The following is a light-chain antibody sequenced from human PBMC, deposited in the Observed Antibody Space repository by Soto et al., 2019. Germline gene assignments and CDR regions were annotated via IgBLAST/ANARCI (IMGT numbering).Light chain of an antibody. J-gene: IGLJ2*01. CDR3: SSYTSSGGLL. CDR2: DVT. V-gene: IGLV2-14*01. CDR1: GAYNS. Sequence: QSALTQPASVSGSPGQSITVSCTGTGAYNSVSWYQQHPGKAPKLIIYDVTNRPSGVSDRFSGSKSGNTASLTISGLQAEDEADYYCSSYTSSGGLLFGGGTKLTVL.